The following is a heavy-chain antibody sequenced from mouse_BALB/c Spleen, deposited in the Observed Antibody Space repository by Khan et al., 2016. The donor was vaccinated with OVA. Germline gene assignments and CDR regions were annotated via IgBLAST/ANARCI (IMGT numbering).Heavy chain of an antibody. CDR1: GYTFTSYY. V-gene: IGHV1S81*02. D-gene: IGHD2-1*01. J-gene: IGHJ3*01. CDR2: INPSDGDT. Sequence: QVQLKQSGAELVKPGASVKLSCKASGYTFTSYYMYWVKQRPGQGLEWIGEINPSDGDTNINEKFKSKATLTVDKSSSTVYMQLSSLTSEDSAVYYCTRSGYGTFAYWGQGTLVTVSA. CDR3: TRSGYGTFAY.